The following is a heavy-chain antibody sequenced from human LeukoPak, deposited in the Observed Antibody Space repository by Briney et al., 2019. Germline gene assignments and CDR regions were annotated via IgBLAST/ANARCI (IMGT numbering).Heavy chain of an antibody. CDR2: IYSSGTT. D-gene: IGHD3-10*01. J-gene: IGHJ4*02. CDR3: ARAEGSGSGAYTLDY. CDR1: GGSTINYF. Sequence: SETLSLTCTVSGGSTINYFRSWIRQPAGRGLEWIGHIYSSGTTHYNPSLNNRVTISLDTSKSQFSLHLNSVTAADTAVYYCARAEGSGSGAYTLDYWGQGILVTVSS. V-gene: IGHV4-4*07.